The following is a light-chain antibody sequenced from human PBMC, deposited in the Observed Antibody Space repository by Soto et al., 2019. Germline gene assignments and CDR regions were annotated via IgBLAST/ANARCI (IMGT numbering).Light chain of an antibody. CDR2: GAS. J-gene: IGKJ3*01. CDR1: QSVTSSY. V-gene: IGKV3-20*01. Sequence: EIVLMQSPGTLSLSPGERATLTCRASQSVTSSYLAWYQQKPGQAPRLLMYGASSRATGIPDRFSGSGSGTDFTLTISRLEPEDFAVYYCQQYGSSPLTFGPGTKVDIK. CDR3: QQYGSSPLT.